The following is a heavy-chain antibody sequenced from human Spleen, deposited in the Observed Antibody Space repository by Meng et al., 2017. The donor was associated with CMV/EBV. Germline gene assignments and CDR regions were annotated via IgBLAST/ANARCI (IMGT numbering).Heavy chain of an antibody. J-gene: IGHJ4*02. Sequence: GESLKISCAASGFTFSSYWMSWVRQAPGKGLEWVANIKQDGSEKYYVDSVKGRFTISRDTAKNSLYLQMNSLRGEDTAVYYCARAITVFGVVGYFDYWGQGTLVTVSS. CDR3: ARAITVFGVVGYFDY. D-gene: IGHD3-3*01. CDR1: GFTFSSYW. V-gene: IGHV3-7*01. CDR2: IKQDGSEK.